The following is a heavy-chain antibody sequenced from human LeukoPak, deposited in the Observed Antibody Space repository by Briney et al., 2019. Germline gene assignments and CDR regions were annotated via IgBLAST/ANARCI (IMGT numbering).Heavy chain of an antibody. CDR2: INHSGST. CDR3: ARARGDILTGYYYGY. V-gene: IGHV4-34*01. J-gene: IGHJ4*02. CDR1: RGSFSGHY. D-gene: IGHD3-9*01. Sequence: PSETLLPLSADYRGSFSGHYWSWSRQPPGKGLERIGEINHSGSTNYNPSLKSRVTISVDTSKNQFSLKLSSVTAADTAVYYCARARGDILTGYYYGYWGKGTLVTASS.